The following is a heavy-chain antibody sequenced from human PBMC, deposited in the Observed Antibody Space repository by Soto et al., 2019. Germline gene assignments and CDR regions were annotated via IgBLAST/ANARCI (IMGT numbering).Heavy chain of an antibody. V-gene: IGHV1-69*06. CDR2: FIAICGTA. J-gene: IGHJ4*02. CDR1: AGTFSSYA. CDR3: VCEKISRRLFFSYFYY. D-gene: IGHD2-21*02. Sequence: SVKVSCKASAGTFSSYAISWVRQAPGQGHERLGGFIAICGTANYAQKFQGRVTITADKSTSTAYMELSSLRPEDTAVYYCVCEKISRRLFFSYFYYWGQGTPVNVPS.